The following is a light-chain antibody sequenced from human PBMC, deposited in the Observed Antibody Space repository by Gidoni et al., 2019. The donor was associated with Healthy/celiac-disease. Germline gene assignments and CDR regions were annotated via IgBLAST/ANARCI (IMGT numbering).Light chain of an antibody. V-gene: IGLV1-40*01. J-gene: IGLJ2*01. CDR3: QSYDSSLSGVV. Sequence: QSVLTQPPSVSAAPGPRVTISCTGSISNIGAGYDVHWYQQLPGTAPKLLIYGNSNRPSGVPDRFSGSKSGTSASLAITGLQAEDEADYYCQSYDSSLSGVVFGGGTKLTVL. CDR2: GNS. CDR1: ISNIGAGYD.